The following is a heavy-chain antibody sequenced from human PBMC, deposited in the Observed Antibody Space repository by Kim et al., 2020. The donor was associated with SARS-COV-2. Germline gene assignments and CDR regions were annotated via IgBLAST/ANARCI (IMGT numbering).Heavy chain of an antibody. Sequence: GGSLRLSCAASGFTFSSYEMNWVRQAPGKGLEWVSYISSSGSTIYYADSVKGRFTISRDNAKNSLYLQMNSLRAEDTAVYYCARGNRGLMTPVTTYYFDYWGQGTLVTVSS. D-gene: IGHD4-17*01. J-gene: IGHJ4*02. CDR1: GFTFSSYE. CDR3: ARGNRGLMTPVTTYYFDY. V-gene: IGHV3-48*03. CDR2: ISSSGSTI.